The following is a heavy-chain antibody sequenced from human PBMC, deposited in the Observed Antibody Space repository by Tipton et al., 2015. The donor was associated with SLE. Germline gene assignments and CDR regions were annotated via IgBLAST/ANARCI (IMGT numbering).Heavy chain of an antibody. D-gene: IGHD5-12*01. J-gene: IGHJ4*02. CDR3: SRERDRGYDLESSDY. CDR1: GFTFDDYP. CDR2: IRGNAYGGTG. V-gene: IGHV3-49*04. Sequence: SLRLSCTTSGFTFDDYPINWVRQAPGKGLEWVGFIRGNAYGGTGEYAASVNGRFTISRDDSTSIAYLQMNSLKTEDTAVYYCSRERDRGYDLESSDYWGQGTLVTVSS.